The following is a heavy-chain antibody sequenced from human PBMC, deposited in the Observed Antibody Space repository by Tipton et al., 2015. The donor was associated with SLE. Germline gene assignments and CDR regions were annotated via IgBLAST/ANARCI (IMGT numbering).Heavy chain of an antibody. CDR2: IYYSGST. CDR1: GGSISSYY. D-gene: IGHD6-19*01. Sequence: TLSLTCTVSGGSISSYYWSWIRQPPGKGLEWIGSIYYSGSTYYNPSLKSRVTISVDTSKNQFSLKLSSVTAADTAVYYCARDGAYSSGAGDYWGQGTLVTVSS. J-gene: IGHJ4*02. CDR3: ARDGAYSSGAGDY. V-gene: IGHV4-59*12.